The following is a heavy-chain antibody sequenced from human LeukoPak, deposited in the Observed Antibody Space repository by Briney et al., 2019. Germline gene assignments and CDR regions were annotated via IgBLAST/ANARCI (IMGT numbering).Heavy chain of an antibody. CDR2: ISYDGSNK. D-gene: IGHD1-26*01. V-gene: IGHV3-30-3*01. CDR1: GFTFSSYA. CDR3: TTWGWELLYFDY. Sequence: PGGSLRLSCAASGFTFSSYAMHWVRQAPGKGLEWVAVISYDGSNKYYADSVKGRFTISRDNSKNTLYLQMNSLKTEDTAVYYCTTWGWELLYFDYWGQGTLVTVSS. J-gene: IGHJ4*02.